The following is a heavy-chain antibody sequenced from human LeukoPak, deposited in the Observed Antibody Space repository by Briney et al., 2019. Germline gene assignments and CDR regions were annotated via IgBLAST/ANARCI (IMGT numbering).Heavy chain of an antibody. CDR2: ISWNSGSI. V-gene: IGHV3-9*01. J-gene: IGHJ4*02. CDR1: GFTFDDYA. CDR3: AKGTYSGSYLFGY. D-gene: IGHD1-26*01. Sequence: GGSLRLSCAASGFTFDDYAMHWVRQAPGKGLEGVSGISWNSGSIGYADSVKGRFTISRDNAKNSLYLQMNSLRAEDTALYYCAKGTYSGSYLFGYWGQGTLVTVSS.